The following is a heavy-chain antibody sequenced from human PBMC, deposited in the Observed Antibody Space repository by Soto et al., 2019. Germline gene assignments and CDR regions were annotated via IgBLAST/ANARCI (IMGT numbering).Heavy chain of an antibody. D-gene: IGHD1-26*01. Sequence: PGGSLRLSCAASGFTFSDYYMSWIRQAPGKGLEWVSYISSSSSYTNYADSVKGRFTISRDNAKNSLYLQMNSLRAEDTAVYYCARDPGFGWELLTRDGPPNWFDPWGQGTLVTVSS. J-gene: IGHJ5*02. CDR3: ARDPGFGWELLTRDGPPNWFDP. V-gene: IGHV3-11*06. CDR2: ISSSSSYT. CDR1: GFTFSDYY.